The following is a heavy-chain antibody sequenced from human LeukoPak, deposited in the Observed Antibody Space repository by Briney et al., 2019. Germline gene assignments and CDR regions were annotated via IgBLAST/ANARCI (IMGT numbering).Heavy chain of an antibody. V-gene: IGHV3-74*01. CDR2: INSDGSST. CDR3: AKYTSGWYSGNFDY. CDR1: GFTFSSYS. J-gene: IGHJ4*02. Sequence: GGSLRLSCAASGFTFSSYSMNWVRQAPGKGLVWVSRINSDGSSTSYADSVKGRFTISRDNAKNTLYLQMNSLRAEDTAVYYCAKYTSGWYSGNFDYWGQGTLVTVSS. D-gene: IGHD6-19*01.